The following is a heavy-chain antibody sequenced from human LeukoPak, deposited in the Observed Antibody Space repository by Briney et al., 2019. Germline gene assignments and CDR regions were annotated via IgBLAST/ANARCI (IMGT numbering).Heavy chain of an antibody. CDR2: VSYDGTNK. Sequence: GGSLRLSCAASGFTFSIYTMHWVRRAPGKGLGWGAFVSYDGTNKNNAHSVKGRFTISRDNSKNTLYLQMNSLRTEDTAVYYCARRMAANAFDIWGQGTMVTVSS. CDR3: ARRMAANAFDI. J-gene: IGHJ3*02. CDR1: GFTFSIYT. V-gene: IGHV3-30-3*01. D-gene: IGHD5-24*01.